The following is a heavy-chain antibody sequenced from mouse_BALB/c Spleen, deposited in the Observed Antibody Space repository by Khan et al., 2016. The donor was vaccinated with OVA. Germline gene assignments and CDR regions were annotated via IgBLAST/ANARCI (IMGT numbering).Heavy chain of an antibody. J-gene: IGHJ4*01. V-gene: IGHV2-6-4*01. D-gene: IGHD2-14*01. CDR2: IWGGGGT. CDR3: ARAYYRYDGSYAMDY. CDR1: GFSLSRYN. Sequence: VQLVESGPGLVAPSQSLSITCTVFGFSLSRYNIHWVRQPPGKGLEWLGMIWGGGGTDYNSTLKIRLSISKDKSKSQVFLKMNSLQTDDTAIYFCARAYYRYDGSYAMDYWGQGTSVTVSS.